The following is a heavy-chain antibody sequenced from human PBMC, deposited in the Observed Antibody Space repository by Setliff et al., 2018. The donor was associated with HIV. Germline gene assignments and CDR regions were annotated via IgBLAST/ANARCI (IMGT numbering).Heavy chain of an antibody. CDR2: IYSNGNT. V-gene: IGHV4-38-2*01. CDR1: GYSISSGYF. D-gene: IGHD3-3*01. J-gene: IGHJ5*02. CDR3: ARHKALRFLNLLTSGWFDP. Sequence: PSETLSLTCAVSGYSISSGYFWGWIRQPPGKGLEWIGRIYSNGNTDYNPSLKNRVTISVDTSKKQFSLKLSSVTAADTAVYYCARHKALRFLNLLTSGWFDPWGQGALVTVSS.